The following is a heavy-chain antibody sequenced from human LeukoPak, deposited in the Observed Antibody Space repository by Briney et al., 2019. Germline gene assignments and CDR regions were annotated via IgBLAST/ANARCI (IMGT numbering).Heavy chain of an antibody. CDR1: GGSFSGYY. CDR2: INHSGST. Sequence: SETLSLTCAVYGGSFSGYYWSWIRQPPGKGLEWIGEINHSGSTNYNPSLKSRVTISVDTSENQFSLKLSSVTAADTAVYYCARGGGTIGPWGQGTLVTVSS. J-gene: IGHJ5*02. V-gene: IGHV4-34*01. CDR3: ARGGGTIGP. D-gene: IGHD3-16*01.